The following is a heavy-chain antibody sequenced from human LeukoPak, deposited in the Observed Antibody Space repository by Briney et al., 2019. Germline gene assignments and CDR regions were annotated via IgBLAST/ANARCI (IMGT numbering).Heavy chain of an antibody. CDR3: AKDKGQWEPLEY. Sequence: GGSLRLSCAASGFTFDDYAMHWVRQAPGKGLEWVSGISWNSGSIGYADSVKGRFTISRDNAKNSLYLQMDSLRAEDTALYYCAKDKGQWEPLEYWGQGTLVTVSS. V-gene: IGHV3-9*01. D-gene: IGHD1-26*01. J-gene: IGHJ4*02. CDR1: GFTFDDYA. CDR2: ISWNSGSI.